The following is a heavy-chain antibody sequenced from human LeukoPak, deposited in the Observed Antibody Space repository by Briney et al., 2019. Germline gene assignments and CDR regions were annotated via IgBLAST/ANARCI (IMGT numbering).Heavy chain of an antibody. D-gene: IGHD1-26*01. Sequence: SGPTLVKPTQTLTLTCTFSGFSLSTSGVGVGWIRQPPGKALEWLALIYWDDDKRYSPSLKSRLTITKDTSKNQVVLTMTNMDPVDTATYYCAHRPPIHSGSYVFGYWGQGTLVTVSS. J-gene: IGHJ4*02. CDR1: GFSLSTSGVG. CDR3: AHRPPIHSGSYVFGY. CDR2: IYWDDDK. V-gene: IGHV2-5*02.